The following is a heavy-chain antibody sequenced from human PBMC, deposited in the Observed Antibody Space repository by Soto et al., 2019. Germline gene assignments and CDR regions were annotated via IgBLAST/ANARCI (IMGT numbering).Heavy chain of an antibody. V-gene: IGHV4-39*01. CDR1: GGSISSSSYY. Sequence: SETLSLTCTVSGGSISSSSYYWGWIRQPPGKGLEWIGSIYYSGSTYYNPSLKSRVTISVDTSKNQFSLKLSSVTAADTAVYYCARMVIGYYYDSSGYYRGYYFDYWGQGILVT. CDR2: IYYSGST. J-gene: IGHJ4*02. CDR3: ARMVIGYYYDSSGYYRGYYFDY. D-gene: IGHD3-22*01.